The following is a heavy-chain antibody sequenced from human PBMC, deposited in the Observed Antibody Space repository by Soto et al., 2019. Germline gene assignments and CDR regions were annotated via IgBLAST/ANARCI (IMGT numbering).Heavy chain of an antibody. Sequence: EAQLVGSGGGLVQPGESLRLSCAASGFALRTYWMSWVRQAPGKGLEWVANIKQDGSGKFYVDCVRGRFTISRDNANNSLYLQLNSLGAEDTAVYYCARDDGYRGFDCWGQGILVTVSS. D-gene: IGHD5-18*01. J-gene: IGHJ4*02. CDR3: ARDDGYRGFDC. CDR1: GFALRTYW. V-gene: IGHV3-7*01. CDR2: IKQDGSGK.